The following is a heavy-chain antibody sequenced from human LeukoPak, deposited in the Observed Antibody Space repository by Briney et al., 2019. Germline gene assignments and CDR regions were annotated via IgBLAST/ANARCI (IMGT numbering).Heavy chain of an antibody. CDR3: ARDAGHGDYPLGLDY. V-gene: IGHV1-69*05. Sequence: GASVKVSCKASGGTFSSYAISWVRQAPGQGLEWMGGIIPIFDTANYAQKFQGRVTITTDESTSTAYMELSSLRSEDTAVYYCARDAGHGDYPLGLDYWGQGTLVTVSS. CDR1: GGTFSSYA. CDR2: IIPIFDTA. D-gene: IGHD4-17*01. J-gene: IGHJ4*02.